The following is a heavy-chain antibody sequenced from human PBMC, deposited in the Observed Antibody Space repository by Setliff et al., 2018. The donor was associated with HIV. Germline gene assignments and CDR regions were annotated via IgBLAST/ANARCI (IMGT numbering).Heavy chain of an antibody. V-gene: IGHV3-11*05. CDR2: IRGDSTSI. CDR3: TRDPRLVDF. CDR1: GFTFSDHY. Sequence: PGGSLRLSCEASGFTFSDHYMTWIRQAPGKGLEWISYIRGDSTSINYADSVKGRFIISRDNAKNSLYLQMNSLRAEDTAVYYCTRDPRLVDFWGQGTMVTVSS. J-gene: IGHJ3*01. D-gene: IGHD2-8*02.